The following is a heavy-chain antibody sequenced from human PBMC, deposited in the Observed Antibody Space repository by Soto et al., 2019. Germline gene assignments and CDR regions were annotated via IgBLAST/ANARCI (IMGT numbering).Heavy chain of an antibody. Sequence: ASVKVSCKASGYTFTSYYMHWVRQAPGQGLEWMGIINPSGGSTSYAQKFQGRVTMTRDTSTSTVYMELSSLRSEDTAVYYCASLGVVNPYSYYYYGMDVLGQGTTVTVSS. D-gene: IGHD3-3*01. CDR2: INPSGGST. CDR1: GYTFTSYY. V-gene: IGHV1-46*01. CDR3: ASLGVVNPYSYYYYGMDV. J-gene: IGHJ6*02.